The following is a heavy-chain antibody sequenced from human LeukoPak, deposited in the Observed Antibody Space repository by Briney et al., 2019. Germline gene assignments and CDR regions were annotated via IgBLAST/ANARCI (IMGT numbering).Heavy chain of an antibody. D-gene: IGHD3-10*01. CDR1: GITFSTYA. CDR2: ISGSGGST. V-gene: IGHV3-23*01. J-gene: IGHJ4*02. CDR3: AKGRGLLWFGELSDY. Sequence: GGSLRLSCAASGITFSTYAMSWVRQAPGKGLEWGSAISGSGGSTYYADSVKGRFTISRDNSKNTLYLQMNSLRAEDTAVYYCAKGRGLLWFGELSDYWGQGTLVTVSS.